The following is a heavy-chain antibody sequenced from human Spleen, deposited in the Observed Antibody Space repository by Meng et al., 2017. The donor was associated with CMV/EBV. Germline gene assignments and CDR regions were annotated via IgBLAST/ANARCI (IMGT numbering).Heavy chain of an antibody. V-gene: IGHV2-5*01. CDR3: AHSRRYYDTSGYYTALFDY. CDR2: IYWNDDK. J-gene: IGHJ4*02. D-gene: IGHD3-3*01. CDR1: GFSLKTSGVG. Sequence: SGPTLVKPTPTLTLTCTFSGFSLKTSGVGVGWIRQPPGKALEWLALIYWNDDKRYSPSLRSGLTITKDSSRNRVVLSLTNLDPMDTATYYCAHSRRYYDTSGYYTALFDYWGQGTRVTVSS.